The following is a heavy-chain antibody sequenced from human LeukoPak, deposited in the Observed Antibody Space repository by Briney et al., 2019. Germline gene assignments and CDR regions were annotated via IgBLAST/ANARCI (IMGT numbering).Heavy chain of an antibody. D-gene: IGHD6-19*01. Sequence: GASVKVSCKASGGTFSSYAISWVRQAPGQGLEWMGRIIPIFGIANYAQKFQGRVTITADKSTSTAYMELSSLRSEDTAVYYCARSQCIAVAGDIWGQGTMVTVSS. CDR2: IIPIFGIA. J-gene: IGHJ3*02. CDR3: ARSQCIAVAGDI. V-gene: IGHV1-69*04. CDR1: GGTFSSYA.